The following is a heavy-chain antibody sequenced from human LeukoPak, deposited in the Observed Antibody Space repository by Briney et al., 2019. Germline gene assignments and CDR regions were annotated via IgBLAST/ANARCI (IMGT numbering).Heavy chain of an antibody. CDR2: IRSKAYGGTT. V-gene: IGHV3-49*04. CDR1: GFTFGDYA. Sequence: GGSLRLSCTASGFTFGDYAMSWVRQAPGKGLEWVGFIRSKAYGGTTEYAASVKGRFTISRDDSKNTAYLQMNSLKTEDTAVYYCTRQRYYYGSGSYSNEYYFDYWGQGTLVTVSS. J-gene: IGHJ4*02. D-gene: IGHD3-10*01. CDR3: TRQRYYYGSGSYSNEYYFDY.